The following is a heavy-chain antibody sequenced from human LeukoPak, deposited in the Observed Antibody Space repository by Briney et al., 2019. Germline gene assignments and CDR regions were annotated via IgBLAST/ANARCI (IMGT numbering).Heavy chain of an antibody. J-gene: IGHJ4*02. CDR2: ISSAGYTV. CDR3: ACQSNSGWYGY. CDR1: GFTFSDYY. V-gene: IGHV3-11*04. D-gene: IGHD6-19*01. Sequence: GESLKISCAASGFTFSDYYMSWVRQAPGQGLEWISYISSAGYTVDYADSVKGRFTISRDNAKNSLYLQMNSLRAEDTAVYYCACQSNSGWYGYWGQGTLVTVSS.